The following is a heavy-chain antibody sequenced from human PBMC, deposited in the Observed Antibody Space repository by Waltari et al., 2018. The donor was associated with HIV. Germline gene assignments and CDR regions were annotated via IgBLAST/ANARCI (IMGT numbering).Heavy chain of an antibody. CDR2: ISFDGSDK. CDR1: GFTLRSYA. Sequence: QVHLVESGGGVVQPGRSLRLSCAASGFTLRSYAMPWVRQAPGKGLEWVTFISFDGSDKYYADSVKGRFTISRDNSKNTLYLQMNSLRTEDTALYYCAKDNDYGNPPEVSWGQGTLVTVSS. J-gene: IGHJ4*02. V-gene: IGHV3-30*01. CDR3: AKDNDYGNPPEVS. D-gene: IGHD4-4*01.